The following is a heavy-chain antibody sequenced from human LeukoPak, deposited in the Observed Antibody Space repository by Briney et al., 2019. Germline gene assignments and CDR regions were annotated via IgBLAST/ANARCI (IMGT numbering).Heavy chain of an antibody. J-gene: IGHJ4*02. CDR3: ARDWDGRYFDY. CDR2: TYYRSRWCY. D-gene: IGHD1-26*01. CDR1: GDSVSANRPA. Sequence: SQTLSLTCAISGDSVSANRPAWNWIRQSPSRGLEWLGRTYYRSRWCYDYPVSVKSRITINPDTSKNQFSLHLNSVTPKDTAVYYCARDWDGRYFDYWGQGTLVTVSS. V-gene: IGHV6-1*01.